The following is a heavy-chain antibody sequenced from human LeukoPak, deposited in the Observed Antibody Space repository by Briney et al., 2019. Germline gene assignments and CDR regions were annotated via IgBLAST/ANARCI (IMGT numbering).Heavy chain of an antibody. CDR1: EHSFTGNV. V-gene: IGHV1-2*02. D-gene: IGHD6-13*01. CDR3: GREVVSSWYDY. J-gene: IGHJ4*02. CDR2: INPNSGVT. Sequence: GASVKVSGTASEHSFTGNVMHRWRRAPGQGLEWMGWINPNSGVTNYAQKFQGRVTVTRDTFISTAYMVIITREFDNTAVYYCGREVVSSWYDYWGQGTLVTVSS.